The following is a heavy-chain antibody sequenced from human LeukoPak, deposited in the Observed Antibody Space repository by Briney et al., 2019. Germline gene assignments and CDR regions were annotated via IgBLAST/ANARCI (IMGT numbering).Heavy chain of an antibody. J-gene: IGHJ4*02. D-gene: IGHD1-26*01. CDR1: GFTFSNAW. Sequence: GGSLRLSCAASGFTFSNAWMSWVRQAPGKGLEWVGRIKSKTDGGTTDYAAPVKGRFTISRDDSKNTLYLQMNSLKTEDTAVYYCTISKWELLRFDYWGQGTLVTVSS. CDR2: IKSKTDGGTT. V-gene: IGHV3-15*01. CDR3: TISKWELLRFDY.